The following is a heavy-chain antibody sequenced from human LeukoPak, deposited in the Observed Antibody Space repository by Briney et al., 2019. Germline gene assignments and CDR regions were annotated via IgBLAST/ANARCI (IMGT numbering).Heavy chain of an antibody. J-gene: IGHJ5*02. CDR2: IYYTGST. V-gene: IGHV4-31*03. CDR3: ARALGDGNNRGVGWFDP. Sequence: SETLSLTCTVSGGSISSGGYYWSWIRQHPGKGLEWIGYIYYTGSTDYSPSLKSRVTISVDTSKNQFSLKLSSVTAADTAVYYCARALGDGNNRGVGWFDPWGQGTLVTVSS. D-gene: IGHD5-24*01. CDR1: GGSISSGGYY.